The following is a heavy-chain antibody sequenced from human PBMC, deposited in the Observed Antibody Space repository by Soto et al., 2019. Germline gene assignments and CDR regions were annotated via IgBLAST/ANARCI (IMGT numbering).Heavy chain of an antibody. Sequence: SETLSLTCTVSGGSISSSNNYWGWIRQAPGKGLEWIGRVLYSGTTYHNPSLKSRVTIFLDKSTNQFSLRLSSVAATDAAVYYCARHDVGSGWNGAFDYWGQGTLVTVSS. J-gene: IGHJ4*02. D-gene: IGHD6-19*01. CDR1: GGSISSSNNY. CDR3: ARHDVGSGWNGAFDY. V-gene: IGHV4-39*01. CDR2: VLYSGTT.